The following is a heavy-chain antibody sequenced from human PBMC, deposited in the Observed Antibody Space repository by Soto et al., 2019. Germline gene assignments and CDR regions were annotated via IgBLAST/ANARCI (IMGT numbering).Heavy chain of an antibody. J-gene: IGHJ3*02. CDR1: GFTFGSYW. CDR3: AKYGSGSYGAYALDI. D-gene: IGHD3-10*01. V-gene: IGHV3-7*01. Sequence: GGSLRLSCAASGFTFGSYWMSWVRQAPGKGLEWVANINPGGREKNYVDSVKGRFSISRDDAEKSHHLQMNSLRVEDTAVCYCAKYGSGSYGAYALDIWGQGTMVTVSS. CDR2: INPGGREK.